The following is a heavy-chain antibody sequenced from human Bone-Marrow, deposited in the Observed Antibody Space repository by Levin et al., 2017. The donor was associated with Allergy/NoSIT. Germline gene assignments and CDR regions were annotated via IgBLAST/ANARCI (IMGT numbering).Heavy chain of an antibody. CDR2: IYWDDDK. V-gene: IGHV2-5*02. CDR3: AHSLSWQHTSGGHYAFDF. D-gene: IGHD3-10*01. CDR1: GFSLTTGVG. J-gene: IGHJ3*01. Sequence: SGPTLVKPTETLTLTCTFSGFSLTTGVGVGWIRQPPGKALEWLALIYWDDDKRYSPSLKSRLTITKDTSKNQVFLRMTNMDPVDTATYYCAHSLSWQHTSGGHYAFDFWGHGTLVAVSS.